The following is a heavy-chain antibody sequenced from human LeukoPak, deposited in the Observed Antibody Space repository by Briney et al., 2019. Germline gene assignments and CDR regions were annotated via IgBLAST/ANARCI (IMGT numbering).Heavy chain of an antibody. J-gene: IGHJ4*02. V-gene: IGHV1-46*01. CDR3: ARDLPTGTTYDY. D-gene: IGHD1-1*01. CDR2: INPSGGST. Sequence: ASVKVSCKASGYTFTGYYMHWVRQAPGQGLEWMGIINPSGGSTSYAQKFQGRVTMTRDTSTSTVYMELSSLRSEDTAVYYCARDLPTGTTYDYWGQGTLVTVSS. CDR1: GYTFTGYY.